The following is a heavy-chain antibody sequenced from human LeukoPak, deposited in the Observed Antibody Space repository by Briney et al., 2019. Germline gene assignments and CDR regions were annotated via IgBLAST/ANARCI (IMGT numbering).Heavy chain of an antibody. CDR2: MNPNSGNT. CDR1: GYSFTSYD. J-gene: IGHJ4*02. Sequence: ASVKVSCKASGYSFTSYDINWVGQATGQGREWMGWMNPNSGNTGYAQKFQGRVTMTRHTSISTAYMELSSLRSEDTAVCYCARRVDWGWFDYWGQGPLVTVSS. CDR3: ARRVDWGWFDY. V-gene: IGHV1-8*01. D-gene: IGHD3-16*01.